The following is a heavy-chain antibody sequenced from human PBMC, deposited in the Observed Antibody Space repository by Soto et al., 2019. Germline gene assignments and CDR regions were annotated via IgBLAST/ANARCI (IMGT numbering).Heavy chain of an antibody. CDR2: IIPIFGTA. V-gene: IGHV1-69*13. J-gene: IGHJ4*02. CDR3: ARGPAWSGYDSVYFDY. CDR1: GYTFTSYY. D-gene: IGHD5-12*01. Sequence: SVKVSCKASGYTFTSYYMHWVRQAPGQGLEWMGGIIPIFGTANYAQKFQGRVTITADESTSTAYMELSSLRSEDTAVYYCARGPAWSGYDSVYFDYWGQGTLVTVSS.